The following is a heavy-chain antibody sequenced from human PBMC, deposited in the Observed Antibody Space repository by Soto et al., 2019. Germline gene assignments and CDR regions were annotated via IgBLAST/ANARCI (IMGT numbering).Heavy chain of an antibody. Sequence: SETLYLTCTVSGGSISSGDYYWSWIRQPPGKGLEWIGYIYYSGSTYYNPSLKSRVTISVDTSKNQFSLKLSSVTAADTAVYYCAIDPYCSGGSCADYWRHATLVTV. CDR1: GGSISSGDYY. CDR3: AIDPYCSGGSCADY. CDR2: IYYSGST. V-gene: IGHV4-30-4*01. D-gene: IGHD2-15*01. J-gene: IGHJ4*01.